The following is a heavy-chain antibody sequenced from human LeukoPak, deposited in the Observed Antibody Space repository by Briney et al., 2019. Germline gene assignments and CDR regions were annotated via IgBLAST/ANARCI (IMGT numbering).Heavy chain of an antibody. CDR3: ARDIAAAGSNWFDP. V-gene: IGHV1-18*01. CDR2: ISAYNGNT. D-gene: IGHD6-13*01. Sequence: ASVKVSCKASGYTFTSYGISWGRQAPGQGLEWMGWISAYNGNTNYAQKLQGRVTITTDTSTSTAYLELRSLRSDDTAVYYCARDIAAAGSNWFDPWGQGTLVTVSS. J-gene: IGHJ5*02. CDR1: GYTFTSYG.